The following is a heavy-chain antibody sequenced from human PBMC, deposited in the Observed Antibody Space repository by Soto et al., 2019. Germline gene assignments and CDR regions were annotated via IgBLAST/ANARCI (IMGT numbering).Heavy chain of an antibody. Sequence: LSLTCAVYGGSFSFYYWSWIRQPPGKGLEWIGEINHSGSTNYNPSLKSRVTISVDTSKNQFSLKLSSVTAADTAVYYCARKYCSGGSCRYYFDYWGQGTLVTVSS. D-gene: IGHD2-15*01. CDR2: INHSGST. CDR3: ARKYCSGGSCRYYFDY. CDR1: GGSFSFYY. V-gene: IGHV4-34*01. J-gene: IGHJ4*02.